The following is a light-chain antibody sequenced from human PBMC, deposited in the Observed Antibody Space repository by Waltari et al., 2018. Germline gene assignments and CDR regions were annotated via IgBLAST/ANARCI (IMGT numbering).Light chain of an antibody. CDR3: HAAADNNWF. J-gene: IGLJ2*01. CDR1: VLAEKY. CDR2: KDT. V-gene: IGLV3-27*01. Sequence: YDLAQPFSVSVSPGQTATITCSGDVLAEKYVRCFQQKPGQAPTLYLYKDTERPSVIPECCSGSSSGSTVTLTIRGALLEDEADYHCHAAADNNWFFGGGTKLTVL.